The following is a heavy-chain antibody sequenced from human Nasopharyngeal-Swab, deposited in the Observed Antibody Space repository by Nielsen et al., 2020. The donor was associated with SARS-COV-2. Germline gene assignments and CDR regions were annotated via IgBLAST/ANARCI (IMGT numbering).Heavy chain of an antibody. V-gene: IGHV3-23*01. CDR2: ISASGVTT. J-gene: IGHJ3*02. D-gene: IGHD6-13*01. CDR1: GFTFSRFG. Sequence: GGSLRLSCAASGFTFSRFGMGWVRQAPGKGLEWVSAISASGVTTYYADSVKGRFTISRGNSKSTLYLQMNSLKTEDTAVYYCTTYSSSDIWGQGTMVTVSS. CDR3: TTYSSSDI.